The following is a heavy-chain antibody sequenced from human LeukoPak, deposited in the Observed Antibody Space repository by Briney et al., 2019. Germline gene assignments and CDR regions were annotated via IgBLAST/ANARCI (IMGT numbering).Heavy chain of an antibody. CDR1: GGAISSYY. V-gene: IGHV4-4*07. CDR2: IYTSGST. CDR3: AGSGYLYWFDP. J-gene: IGHJ5*02. Sequence: PSETLSLTCTVSGGAISSYYWSWIRQPAGKGLEWIGRIYTSGSTNYNPSLKSRVTMSVDTSKNQFSLKLSSVTAADTAVYYCAGSGYLYWFDPWGQGTLVTVSS. D-gene: IGHD3-22*01.